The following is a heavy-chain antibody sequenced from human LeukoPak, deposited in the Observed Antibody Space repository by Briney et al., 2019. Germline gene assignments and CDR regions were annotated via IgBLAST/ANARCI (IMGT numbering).Heavy chain of an antibody. CDR1: GLTFSSYW. Sequence: GGSLRLSCAASGLTFSSYWMSWVRQAPGKGLEWVANIKYDGSEKYYEDSVKGRLTISRDNAKNSLYLQINSLRAEDTALYYCVRVAGFFDFWGQGTLVTVSS. CDR3: VRVAGFFDF. J-gene: IGHJ4*02. CDR2: IKYDGSEK. D-gene: IGHD3-10*01. V-gene: IGHV3-7*01.